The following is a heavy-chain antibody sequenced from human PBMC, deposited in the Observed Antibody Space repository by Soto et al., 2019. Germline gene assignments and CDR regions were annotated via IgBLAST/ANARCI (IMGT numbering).Heavy chain of an antibody. D-gene: IGHD2-15*01. Sequence: GESLKISCRASGYTFTDYWISWVRQMPGKGLEWVGRLDPKDSYTDYSPSFQGHVSISSDQSLNTAYLRWSSLKTSDTAIYYCARVRIRDSGMVEFDYWGLGTLVTVSS. CDR1: GYTFTDYW. CDR2: LDPKDSYT. J-gene: IGHJ4*02. V-gene: IGHV5-10-1*01. CDR3: ARVRIRDSGMVEFDY.